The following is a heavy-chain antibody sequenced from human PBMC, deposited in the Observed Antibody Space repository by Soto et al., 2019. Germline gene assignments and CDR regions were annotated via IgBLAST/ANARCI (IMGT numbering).Heavy chain of an antibody. CDR1: GFTFNTYN. J-gene: IGHJ4*02. CDR3: AREISLSAGSYFDY. CDR2: ISSSSYTI. Sequence: LRLSCTASGFTFNTYNMNWVRHAPGKGLEWVSYISSSSYTIKYADSVEGRFTVSRDNGKKSLYLQMNSLRDEDTAVYFCAREISLSAGSYFDYWGQGTLVTVSS. V-gene: IGHV3-48*02. D-gene: IGHD3-10*01.